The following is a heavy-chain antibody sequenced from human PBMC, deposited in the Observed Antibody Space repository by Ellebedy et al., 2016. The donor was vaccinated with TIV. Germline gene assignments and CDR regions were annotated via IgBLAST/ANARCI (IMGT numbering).Heavy chain of an antibody. CDR1: GFTFSDYY. CDR3: ATTTGAYYRQPLAS. Sequence: PGGSLRLSCAASGFTFSDYYMNWIRQAPGKGLEWLSYINYDGSAILYADSVRGRFTISRDVSSNTLHLQMHSLRAEDTALYYCATTTGAYYRQPLASWGRGTLVTVSS. CDR2: INYDGSAI. D-gene: IGHD1-26*01. V-gene: IGHV3-11*04. J-gene: IGHJ5*01.